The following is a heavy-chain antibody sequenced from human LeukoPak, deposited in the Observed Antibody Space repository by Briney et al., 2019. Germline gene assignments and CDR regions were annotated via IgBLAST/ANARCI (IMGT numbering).Heavy chain of an antibody. Sequence: GGSLRLSCAASGFTVSSNYMSWVRQAPGKGLEWVSVIYSGGSTYYADSVKGRFTISRDNSKNTLYLQMNSMRAEDTAVYYCAKDPNGDYIGTFDIWGQGTMVTVSS. V-gene: IGHV3-66*01. D-gene: IGHD4-17*01. CDR1: GFTVSSNY. J-gene: IGHJ3*02. CDR3: AKDPNGDYIGTFDI. CDR2: IYSGGST.